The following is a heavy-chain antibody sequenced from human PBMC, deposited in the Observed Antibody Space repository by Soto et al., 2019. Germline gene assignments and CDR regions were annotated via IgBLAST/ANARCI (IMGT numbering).Heavy chain of an antibody. CDR2: IYHSGST. J-gene: IGHJ4*02. D-gene: IGHD3-22*01. CDR3: ARGFYDSEGYSNPGEN. V-gene: IGHV4-30-2*01. CDR1: GGSISSGGYS. Sequence: PSETLSLTCAVSGGSISSGGYSWSWIRQPPGKGLEWIGYIYHSGSTYYNPSLKSRVTISVDRSKNQFSLRLSSVTAADTAVYYCARGFYDSEGYSNPGENWGQGTLVTVSS.